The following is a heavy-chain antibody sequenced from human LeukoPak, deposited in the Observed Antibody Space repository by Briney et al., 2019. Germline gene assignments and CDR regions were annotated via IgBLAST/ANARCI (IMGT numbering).Heavy chain of an antibody. D-gene: IGHD3-3*01. J-gene: IGHJ6*02. V-gene: IGHV1-3*01. Sequence: ASVKVSCKASGYTFTSYAMHWVRQAPGQRLEWMGWINAGNGNTKYSQKFQGRVTITRDISASTAYMELSSLRSEDTAVYYRARARYDFWSGYLGPYYYYYGMDVWGQGTTVTVSS. CDR2: INAGNGNT. CDR1: GYTFTSYA. CDR3: ARARYDFWSGYLGPYYYYYGMDV.